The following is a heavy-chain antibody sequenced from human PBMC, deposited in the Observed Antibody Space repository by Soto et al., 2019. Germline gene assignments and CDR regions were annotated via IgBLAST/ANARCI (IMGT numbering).Heavy chain of an antibody. J-gene: IGHJ4*02. D-gene: IGHD1-1*01. CDR2: ISYGGPT. CDR3: ARHRRENGTYAQHLDYY. CDR1: GGSISSSSYY. V-gene: IGHV4-39*01. Sequence: SETLSLTCTVSGGSISSSSYYWGWVRQPPGKGLEWIGAISYGGPTYHNPSLRSRVTISVDTSKSQFSLDLTSVTAADTAVYYCARHRRENGTYAQHLDYYWGQGTLVTVSS.